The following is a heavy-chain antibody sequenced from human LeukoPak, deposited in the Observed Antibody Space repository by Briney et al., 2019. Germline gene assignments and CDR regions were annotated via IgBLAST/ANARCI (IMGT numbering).Heavy chain of an antibody. CDR2: IYYSGST. V-gene: IGHV4-59*01. D-gene: IGHD1-26*01. CDR1: GGSISSYY. CDR3: ARGVGSYYVGWFDP. J-gene: IGHJ5*02. Sequence: SETLSLTCTVSGGSISSYYWSWIRQPPGKGLEWIGYIYYSGSTNYNPSLKSRVTISVDTSKNQFSLRLSSVTAADTAVYYCARGVGSYYVGWFDPWGQGTLVTVSS.